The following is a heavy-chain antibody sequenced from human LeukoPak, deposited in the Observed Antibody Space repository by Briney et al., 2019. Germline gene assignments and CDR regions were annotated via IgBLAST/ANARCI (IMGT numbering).Heavy chain of an antibody. D-gene: IGHD5-12*01. CDR1: GGSISSNY. CDR3: ARTSGYTYFDY. V-gene: IGHV4-59*01. Sequence: SETLSLTCTVSGGSISSNYRSWIRQPPGKGLEWIGYIYNSGGINYNPSLKSRVAISVDTSKNQFSLKLNSVTAADTAVYYCARTSGYTYFDYWGQGTLVTVSS. J-gene: IGHJ4*02. CDR2: IYNSGGI.